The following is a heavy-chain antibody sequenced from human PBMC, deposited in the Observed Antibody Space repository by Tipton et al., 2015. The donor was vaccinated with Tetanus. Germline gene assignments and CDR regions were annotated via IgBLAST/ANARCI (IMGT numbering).Heavy chain of an antibody. CDR1: GYTFTGYG. CDR2: ISAYNGNT. V-gene: IGHV1-18*01. J-gene: IGHJ4*02. CDR3: ARAFWDGTTPGTFDY. D-gene: IGHD1-1*01. Sequence: QSGPEVKKPGASVKVSCKASGYTFTGYGISWVRQAPGQGLEWMGWISAYNGNTNYAQKLQGRVTMTTDTSTSTAYMELRSLTSDDTAVYFCARAFWDGTTPGTFDYWGQGSLVTVSS.